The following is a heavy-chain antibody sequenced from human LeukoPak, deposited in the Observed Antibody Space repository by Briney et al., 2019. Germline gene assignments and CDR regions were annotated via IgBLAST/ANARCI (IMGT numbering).Heavy chain of an antibody. D-gene: IGHD3-22*01. Sequence: ASVKVSCKASGYTFTSYGISWVRQAPGQRLEWMGWISAYNGNTNYAQKLQGRVTMTTDTSTSTAYMELRSLRSDDTAVYYCARRSDYYDSSGYYVPYWGQGTLVTVSS. CDR1: GYTFTSYG. V-gene: IGHV1-18*01. CDR2: ISAYNGNT. J-gene: IGHJ4*02. CDR3: ARRSDYYDSSGYYVPY.